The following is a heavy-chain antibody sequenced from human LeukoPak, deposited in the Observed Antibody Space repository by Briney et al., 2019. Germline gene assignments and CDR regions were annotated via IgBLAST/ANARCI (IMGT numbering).Heavy chain of an antibody. Sequence: GGSLRLSCAASGFTFSDYYMSWIRQARGKGLEWVSYISSSGSTIYYADSVKGRFTISRDNAKNSLYLQMNSLRAEDTAVYYCARSESQYYDFWSGYYSPWYFDLWGRGTLVTVSS. CDR1: GFTFSDYY. D-gene: IGHD3-3*01. CDR3: ARSESQYYDFWSGYYSPWYFDL. CDR2: ISSSGSTI. J-gene: IGHJ2*01. V-gene: IGHV3-11*01.